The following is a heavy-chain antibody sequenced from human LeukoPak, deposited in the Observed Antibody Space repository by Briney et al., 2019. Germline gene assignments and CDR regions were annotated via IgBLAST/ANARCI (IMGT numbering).Heavy chain of an antibody. D-gene: IGHD6-6*01. CDR3: ARDGFSYLAARHWFDP. CDR2: IIPIFGTA. V-gene: IGHV1-69*05. CDR1: GYTFTSYG. Sequence: ASVKVSCKASGYTFTSYGISWVRQAPGQGLEWMGGIIPIFGTANYAQKFQGRVTITTDESTSTAYMELSSLRSEDTAVYYCARDGFSYLAARHWFDPWGQGTLVTVSS. J-gene: IGHJ5*02.